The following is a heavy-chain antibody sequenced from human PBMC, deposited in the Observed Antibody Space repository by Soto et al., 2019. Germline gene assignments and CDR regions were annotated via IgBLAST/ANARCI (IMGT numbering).Heavy chain of an antibody. CDR3: ASGECGGDCYLNDY. CDR1: GGTFSSYA. D-gene: IGHD2-21*02. V-gene: IGHV1-69*13. Sequence: SVKVSCKASGGTFSSYAISWLRQAPGQGLEWMGGTIPIFGTANYAQKFQGRVTITADESTSTAYMELSSLRSEDTAVYYCASGECGGDCYLNDYWGQGTLVTVSS. J-gene: IGHJ4*02. CDR2: TIPIFGTA.